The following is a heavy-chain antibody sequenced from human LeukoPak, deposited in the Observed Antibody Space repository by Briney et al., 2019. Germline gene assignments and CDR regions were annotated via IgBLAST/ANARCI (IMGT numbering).Heavy chain of an antibody. D-gene: IGHD3-10*01. CDR2: IHYSGGT. CDR1: VGSITSHY. Sequence: SVTLSLTCTVSVGSITSHYWSWIRQPPGKGLEWIGYIHYSGGTRYNPSLKSRVTISSDTSKNQFSLKMTSVTAADTAVYYCARGGGSDNSYYLWGHCWGPGTLVTVSS. J-gene: IGHJ4*02. CDR3: ARGGGSDNSYYLWGHC. V-gene: IGHV4-59*11.